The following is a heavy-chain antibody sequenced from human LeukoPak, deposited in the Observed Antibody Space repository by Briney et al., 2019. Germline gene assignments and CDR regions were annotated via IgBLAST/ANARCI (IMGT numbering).Heavy chain of an antibody. Sequence: PSETLSLTCTVSGGSISSYYWSWIRQPPGKGLEWIGYIYYSGSTNYKPSLKSRVNISLDTSKNQFSLKLSSVTAADTAVYYCARGVRYSGSYRPPKNFDYWGQGTLVTVSS. J-gene: IGHJ4*02. CDR3: ARGVRYSGSYRPPKNFDY. CDR2: IYYSGST. V-gene: IGHV4-59*12. D-gene: IGHD1-26*01. CDR1: GGSISSYY.